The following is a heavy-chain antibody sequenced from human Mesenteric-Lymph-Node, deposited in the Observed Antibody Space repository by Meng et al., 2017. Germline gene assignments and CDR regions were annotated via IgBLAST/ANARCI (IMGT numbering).Heavy chain of an antibody. CDR1: GYTFTSYA. CDR3: AREPGDYVFWFDP. Sequence: ASVKVSCKASGYTFTSYAMHWVRQAPGQRLEWMGWINAGNGNTKYSQKFQGRVTITRDTSASTAYMELSSLRSEDTAVYYCAREPGDYVFWFDPWGQGTLVTVSS. D-gene: IGHD4-17*01. J-gene: IGHJ5*02. CDR2: INAGNGNT. V-gene: IGHV1-3*01.